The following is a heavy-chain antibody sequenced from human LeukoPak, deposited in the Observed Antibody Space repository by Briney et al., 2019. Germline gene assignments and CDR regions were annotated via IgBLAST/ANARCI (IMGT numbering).Heavy chain of an antibody. D-gene: IGHD6-13*01. CDR1: GYTFTSYG. CDR3: ARVLFWAAVGNDAFDI. J-gene: IGHJ3*02. V-gene: IGHV1-18*01. Sequence: GASVKVSCKASGYTFTSYGISWVRQAPGHGLEWMGWISAYNGNTNYAQKLQGRVTMTTDTSTSTAYMELRSLRSDDTAVYYCARVLFWAAVGNDAFDIWGQGTMVTVSS. CDR2: ISAYNGNT.